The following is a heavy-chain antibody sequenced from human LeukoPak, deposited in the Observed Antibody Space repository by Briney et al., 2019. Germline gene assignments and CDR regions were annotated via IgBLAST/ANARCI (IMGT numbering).Heavy chain of an antibody. V-gene: IGHV3-23*01. CDR2: ISGSGGST. CDR3: ALVWFGELREIDY. D-gene: IGHD3-10*01. Sequence: PGGSLRLSCAASGFTFSSYAMSWVRQAPEKGLEWVSAISGSGGSTYYADSVKGRFTISRDNSKNTLYLQMNSLRAEDTAVYYCALVWFGELREIDYWGQGTLVTVSS. CDR1: GFTFSSYA. J-gene: IGHJ4*02.